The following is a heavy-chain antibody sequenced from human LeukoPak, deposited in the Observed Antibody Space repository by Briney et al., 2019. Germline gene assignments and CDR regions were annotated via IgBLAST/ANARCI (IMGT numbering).Heavy chain of an antibody. Sequence: GGSLRLSCAASGFTFSTYNMNWVRQAPGKGLEWVSSITSSSSYIYYADSVKGRFTISRDNAKNSLYLQMNSLKTEDTAVYYCTTFSQYSWWLLPYYYYYYMDVWGKGTTVTISS. CDR3: TTFSQYSWWLLPYYYYYYMDV. D-gene: IGHD3-22*01. V-gene: IGHV3-21*03. CDR1: GFTFSTYN. J-gene: IGHJ6*03. CDR2: ITSSSSYI.